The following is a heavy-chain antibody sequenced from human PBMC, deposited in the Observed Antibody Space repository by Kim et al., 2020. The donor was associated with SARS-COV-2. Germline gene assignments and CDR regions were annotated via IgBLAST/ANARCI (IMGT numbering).Heavy chain of an antibody. J-gene: IGHJ6*02. Sequence: SVKVSCKASGGTFSSYAISWVRQAPGQGLEWMGGIIPIFGTANYAQKFQGRVTITADESTSTAYMELSSLRSEDTAVYYCAREGSSSLAVHYYYGMDVWGQGTTVTVSS. D-gene: IGHD6-13*01. CDR3: AREGSSSLAVHYYYGMDV. CDR1: GGTFSSYA. V-gene: IGHV1-69*13. CDR2: IIPIFGTA.